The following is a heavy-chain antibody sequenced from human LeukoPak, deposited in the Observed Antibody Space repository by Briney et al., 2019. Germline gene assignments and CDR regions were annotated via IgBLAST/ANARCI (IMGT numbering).Heavy chain of an antibody. D-gene: IGHD2/OR15-2a*01. CDR3: AGPSAYFDAFDI. Sequence: PGGPVPLLCAPSGLPFSSYAMHWVRPAPGKGLEGVAVVLFDGSNKHYAVSVKGRLTISRDNYKNTLYPQMSSLRAEDPAVYYCAGPSAYFDAFDICGQGKMVTVSS. CDR2: VLFDGSNK. V-gene: IGHV3-30-3*01. CDR1: GLPFSSYA. J-gene: IGHJ3*02.